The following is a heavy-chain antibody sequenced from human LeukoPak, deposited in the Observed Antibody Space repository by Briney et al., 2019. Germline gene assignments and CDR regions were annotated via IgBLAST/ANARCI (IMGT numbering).Heavy chain of an antibody. J-gene: IGHJ4*02. Sequence: SETLSLTCTVSGGLISSHYWSWIRQPPGKGLEWIAYMYDSESTKDNPSLKSRITLSADTSKNQFSLRLSSVTAADTAVYYCATIKRGSIYGYFDFWGQGILVTVSS. CDR3: ATIKRGSIYGYFDF. D-gene: IGHD5-18*01. V-gene: IGHV4-59*11. CDR1: GGLISSHY. CDR2: MYDSEST.